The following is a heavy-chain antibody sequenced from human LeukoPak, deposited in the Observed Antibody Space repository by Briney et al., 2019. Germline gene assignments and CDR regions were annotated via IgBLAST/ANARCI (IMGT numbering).Heavy chain of an antibody. D-gene: IGHD6-19*01. CDR1: GFTFSSYE. Sequence: PGGSLRLSCAASGFTFSSYEMNWVRQAPGKGLEWVSYISSSGTTIYYADSVKGRFTISRDNAKNSLYLQMNSLRAEDTAVYYCARGILGVAGVYFDYWGQGTLVTVSS. CDR3: ARGILGVAGVYFDY. V-gene: IGHV3-48*03. CDR2: ISSSGTTI. J-gene: IGHJ4*02.